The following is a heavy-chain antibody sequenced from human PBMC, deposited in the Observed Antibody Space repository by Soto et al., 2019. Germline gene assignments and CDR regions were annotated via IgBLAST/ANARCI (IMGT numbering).Heavy chain of an antibody. CDR2: MNPNSVNT. CDR3: ASPAPHYVFCSRYSFDL. J-gene: IGHJ3*01. Sequence: APGRGSGKAYGERLTSDDINCVRQATGQGLEWMGWMNPNSVNTGYAQKFQGRVTMTRNTSISTAYMELSSLSSLDTAVYYSASPAPHYVFCSRYSFDLWG. CDR1: GERLTSDD. D-gene: IGHD3-3*01. V-gene: IGHV1-8*01.